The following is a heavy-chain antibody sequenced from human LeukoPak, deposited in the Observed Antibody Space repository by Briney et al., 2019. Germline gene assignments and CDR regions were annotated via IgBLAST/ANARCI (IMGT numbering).Heavy chain of an antibody. J-gene: IGHJ4*02. V-gene: IGHV5-51*01. D-gene: IGHD4-17*01. CDR2: IYPGGSDT. CDR3: GRLDGLPWPPTDY. CDR1: GYSFTSYW. Sequence: GESLKISCQGSGYSFTSYWIGWGRQMPGKGLEWMGIIYPGGSDTRYSPSFQGQVTISADKSISTSYLQWSRLNACATAMDYWGRLDGLPWPPTDYWGQGNLVTVSS.